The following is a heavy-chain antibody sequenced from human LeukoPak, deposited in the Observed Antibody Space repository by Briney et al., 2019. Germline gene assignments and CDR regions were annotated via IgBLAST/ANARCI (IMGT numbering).Heavy chain of an antibody. J-gene: IGHJ4*02. CDR3: ARFAVPAAMVDY. CDR2: INHSGST. V-gene: IGHV4-38-2*01. Sequence: SETLSLTCAVSGYSISNDYSWGWIRQPPGKGLEWIGEINHSGSTNYNPSLKSRVTISVDTSKNQFSLKLSSVTAADTAVYYCARFAVPAAMVDYWGQGTLVTVSS. CDR1: GYSISNDYS. D-gene: IGHD2-2*01.